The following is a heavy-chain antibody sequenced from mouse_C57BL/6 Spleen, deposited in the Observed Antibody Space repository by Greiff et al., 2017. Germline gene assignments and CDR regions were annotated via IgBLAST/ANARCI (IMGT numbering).Heavy chain of an antibody. CDR2: IHPNSGST. D-gene: IGHD4-1*01. Sequence: QVQLQQSGAELVKPGASVKLSCKASGYTFTSYWMHWVKQRPGQGLEWIGMIHPNSGSTNYNEKFKSKATLTVDKSSSTAYMQLSSLTSEDSAVYYCARWETGTFADWGQGTLVTVSA. CDR1: GYTFTSYW. CDR3: ARWETGTFAD. V-gene: IGHV1-64*01. J-gene: IGHJ3*01.